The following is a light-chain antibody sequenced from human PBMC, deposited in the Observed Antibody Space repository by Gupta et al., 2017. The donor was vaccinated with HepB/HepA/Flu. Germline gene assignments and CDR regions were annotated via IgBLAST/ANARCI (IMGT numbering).Light chain of an antibody. Sequence: QSVLTQPPSVSGAPGQRVTISCTGSSSNMGTPYDVSWYPQLPGPAPKLLIYANNNRHSGAPARFSGSKSVTSASLAITGLQAEDEADYYCQSYDNILNAWVFGGGTKLTVL. CDR3: QSYDNILNAWV. CDR1: SSNMGTPYD. V-gene: IGLV1-40*01. J-gene: IGLJ3*02. CDR2: ANN.